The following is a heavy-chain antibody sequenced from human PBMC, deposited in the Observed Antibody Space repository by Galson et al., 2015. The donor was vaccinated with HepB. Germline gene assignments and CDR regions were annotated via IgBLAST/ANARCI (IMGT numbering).Heavy chain of an antibody. CDR2: IRSKAYGGTT. CDR3: TRYHEYRNIVVVVADAFDI. J-gene: IGHJ3*02. Sequence: SLRLSCAASGFTFGDYAMSWFRQAPGKGLEWVGFIRSKAYGGTTEYAASVKGRFTISRDDSKSIAYLQMNSLKTEDTAVYYCTRYHEYRNIVVVVADAFDIWGQGTMVTVSS. CDR1: GFTFGDYA. V-gene: IGHV3-49*03. D-gene: IGHD2-15*01.